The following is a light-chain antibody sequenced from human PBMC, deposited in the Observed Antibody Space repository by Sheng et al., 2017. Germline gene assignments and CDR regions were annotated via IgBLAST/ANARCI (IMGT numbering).Light chain of an antibody. Sequence: SHELTQPPSVSVSPGQTARITCSGDVLAKEYGFWYHQKPGQAPVLVIYRDTERPPGIPERFSGSSSGTTVTLTISEVQAEDEADYYCQSTDSSNTLGVFGGGTKLTVL. V-gene: IGLV3-25*03. CDR3: QSTDSSNTLGV. CDR1: VLAKEY. CDR2: RDT. J-gene: IGLJ2*01.